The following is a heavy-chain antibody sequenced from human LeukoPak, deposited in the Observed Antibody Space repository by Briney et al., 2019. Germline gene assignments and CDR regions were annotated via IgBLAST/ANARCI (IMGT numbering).Heavy chain of an antibody. Sequence: PSETLSLTCTVSGGSISSYYWSWIRQPPGKGLEWIGYIYYSGSTNYNPSLKSRVTISVDTSKNQFSLKLSSVTAADTAVYYCAGSLTGIDYWGQGTLVTVSS. CDR2: IYYSGST. CDR3: AGSLTGIDY. J-gene: IGHJ4*02. D-gene: IGHD7-27*01. CDR1: GGSISSYY. V-gene: IGHV4-59*01.